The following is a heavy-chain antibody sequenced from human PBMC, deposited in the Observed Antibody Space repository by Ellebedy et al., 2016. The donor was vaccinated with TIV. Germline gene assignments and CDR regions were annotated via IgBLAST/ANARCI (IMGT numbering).Heavy chain of an antibody. V-gene: IGHV3-30*18. CDR3: AKEGAGGYGDYPAHFDY. CDR1: GFTFSNYG. J-gene: IGHJ4*02. Sequence: GESLKISCAASGFTFSNYGMHWVRQAPGKGLEWVAVISFDRSNKYFTDPNKYYADSVKGRFTISRDNSKNTLYLQMNSLRAEDTAVYYCAKEGAGGYGDYPAHFDYWGQGILVTVSS. D-gene: IGHD4-17*01. CDR2: ISFDRSNK.